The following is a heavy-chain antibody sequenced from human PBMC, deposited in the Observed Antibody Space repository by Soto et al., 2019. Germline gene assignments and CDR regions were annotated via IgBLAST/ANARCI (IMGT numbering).Heavy chain of an antibody. D-gene: IGHD3-10*01. CDR1: GFIFSSYG. CDR3: AKGHPTDDYHGSGSIFYYYYAMDV. CDR2: MSYDRSNK. J-gene: IGHJ6*02. Sequence: QVLLVESGGGVVQPGRSLRLSCAASGFIFSSYGMHWVRQAPGKGLEWVAVMSYDRSNKYYADSVKGRFTISRDNSKNTLYLHMNSLRTEDTAIYYCAKGHPTDDYHGSGSIFYYYYAMDVWGQGTTVTVSS. V-gene: IGHV3-30*18.